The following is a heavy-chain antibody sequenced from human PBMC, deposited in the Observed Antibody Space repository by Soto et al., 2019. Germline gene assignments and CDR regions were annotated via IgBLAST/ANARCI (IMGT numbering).Heavy chain of an antibody. CDR3: ARARGQTRRGYFDL. CDR1: GYTLTDYY. CDR2: INPNSGDT. D-gene: IGHD3-10*01. Sequence: QVQLVQSGAEVKNPGASVKVSCKPSGYTLTDYYLHWVREAPGQGLEWMGWINPNSGDTKYGLKFEGRVSLTRDTSISTAYMEMRSLTFDDTAMYYCARARGQTRRGYFDLWGRGTLVTVSS. V-gene: IGHV1-2*07. J-gene: IGHJ2*01.